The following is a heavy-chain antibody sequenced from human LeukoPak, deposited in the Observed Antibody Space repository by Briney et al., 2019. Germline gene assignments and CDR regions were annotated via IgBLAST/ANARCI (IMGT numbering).Heavy chain of an antibody. CDR1: GGSFSGYY. D-gene: IGHD3-3*01. V-gene: IGHV4-34*01. J-gene: IGHJ5*02. CDR3: ARGGGSPQTGYDFWSGYWNWFDP. CDR2: INHSGST. Sequence: SETLSLTCAVYGGSFSGYYWSWIRRPPGKGLEWIGEINHSGSTNYNPSLKSRVTISVDTSKNQFSLKLSSVTAADTAVYYCARGGGSPQTGYDFWSGYWNWFDPWGQGTLVTVSS.